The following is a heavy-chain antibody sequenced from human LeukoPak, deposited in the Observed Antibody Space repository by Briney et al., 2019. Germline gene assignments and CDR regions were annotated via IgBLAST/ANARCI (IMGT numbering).Heavy chain of an antibody. CDR2: ISGSGGST. Sequence: GGSLRLSCAASGFTFSSYSMSWARQAPGKGLEWVSAISGSGGSTYYADSVKGRFTISRDNSKNTLYLQMNSLRAEDTAVYYCARDRDYDILTGYSQYYYYYYGMDVWGKGTTVTVSS. J-gene: IGHJ6*04. CDR3: ARDRDYDILTGYSQYYYYYYGMDV. V-gene: IGHV3-23*01. CDR1: GFTFSSYS. D-gene: IGHD3-9*01.